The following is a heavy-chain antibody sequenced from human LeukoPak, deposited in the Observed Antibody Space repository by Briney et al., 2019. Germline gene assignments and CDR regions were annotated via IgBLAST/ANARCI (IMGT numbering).Heavy chain of an antibody. CDR3: ARAVHFGY. CDR1: GGSISSGGYS. CDR2: IYHSGST. J-gene: IGHJ4*02. V-gene: IGHV4-30-2*01. Sequence: PSQTLSLTCAVSGGSISSGGYSWSWIRQPPGKGLEWIGYIYHSGSTYYNPSLKSRVTISVDRSKNQFSLKLSSVTAADTAVYYCARAVHFGYWGQGTLVTVSS. D-gene: IGHD6-6*01.